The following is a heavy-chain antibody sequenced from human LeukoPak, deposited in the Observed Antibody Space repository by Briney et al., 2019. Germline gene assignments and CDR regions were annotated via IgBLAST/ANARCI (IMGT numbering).Heavy chain of an antibody. CDR2: INHSGST. V-gene: IGHV4-39*01. Sequence: PSETLSLTCSVSGGSISSSSYCWGWIRQSPGKGLEWIGEINHSGSTYYNPSLKSRVTISLDTSKSQFSLKLTSVTAADTAVYYCARKQGGQLVNTRRWFDPWGQGTLVTVSS. CDR1: GGSISSSSYC. CDR3: ARKQGGQLVNTRRWFDP. D-gene: IGHD6-13*01. J-gene: IGHJ5*02.